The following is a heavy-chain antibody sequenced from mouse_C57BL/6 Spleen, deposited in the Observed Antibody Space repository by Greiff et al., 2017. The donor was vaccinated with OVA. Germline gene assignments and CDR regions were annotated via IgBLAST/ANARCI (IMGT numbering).Heavy chain of an antibody. CDR1: GYTFTSYW. CDR2: IYPGSGST. Sequence: QVQLQQPGAELVKPGASVKMSCKASGYTFTSYWITWVKQRPGQGLEWIGDIYPGSGSTNYNEKFKSKATLTVDTSSSTAYMQLSSLTSEDSAVYYCARSDYYYGSSPYWYFDVWGTGTTVTVSS. D-gene: IGHD1-1*01. CDR3: ARSDYYYGSSPYWYFDV. J-gene: IGHJ1*03. V-gene: IGHV1-55*01.